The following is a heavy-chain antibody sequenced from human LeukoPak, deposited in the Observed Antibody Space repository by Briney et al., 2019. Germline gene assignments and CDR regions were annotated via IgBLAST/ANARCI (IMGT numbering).Heavy chain of an antibody. Sequence: ASVKVSCKASGYTFTGYYMHWVRQAPGQGLEWMGWINPNSGGTNYAQKFQGRVTMTRDTSISTAYMELRSLRSDDSALYYCARAVLVQIKRRGGNRYYHYYMDVWGEGTAVTVSS. CDR3: ARAVLVQIKRRGGNRYYHYYMDV. J-gene: IGHJ6*03. V-gene: IGHV1-2*02. CDR1: GYTFTGYY. D-gene: IGHD3-9*01. CDR2: INPNSGGT.